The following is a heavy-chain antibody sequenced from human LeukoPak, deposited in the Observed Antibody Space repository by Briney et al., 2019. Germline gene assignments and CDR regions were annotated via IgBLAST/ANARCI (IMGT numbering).Heavy chain of an antibody. CDR1: GGSFSGYY. CDR2: INHSGST. J-gene: IGHJ4*02. D-gene: IGHD2-2*01. CDR3: ARGLVVPAARMPYFDY. V-gene: IGHV4-34*01. Sequence: SETLSLTCAVYGGSFSGYYWSWVRQPPGKGLEWIGEINHSGSTNYNPSLKSRVTISVDTSKNQFSLKLSSVTAADTAVYYCARGLVVPAARMPYFDYWGQGTLVTVSS.